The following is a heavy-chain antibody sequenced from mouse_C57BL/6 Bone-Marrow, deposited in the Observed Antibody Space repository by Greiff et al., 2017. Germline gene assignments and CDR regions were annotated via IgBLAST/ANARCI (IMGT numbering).Heavy chain of an antibody. CDR3: ARSGGSSGFDD. D-gene: IGHD1-1*01. CDR2: IDPSDSET. J-gene: IGHJ2*01. V-gene: IGHV1-52*01. CDR1: GYTFTSYW. Sequence: QVQLQQPGAELVRPGSSVKLSCKASGYTFTSYWMHWVKQRPIQGLEWIGNIDPSDSETHYNQKFKDKATLTVDKSSSTAYMQLSSLTSEDSAVYYCARSGGSSGFDDWGKGTTLTVSS.